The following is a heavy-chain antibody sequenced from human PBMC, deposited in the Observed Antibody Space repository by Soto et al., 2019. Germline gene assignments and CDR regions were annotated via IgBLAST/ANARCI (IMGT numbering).Heavy chain of an antibody. D-gene: IGHD1-1*01. J-gene: IGHJ4*02. Sequence: QLQLQESGPGLVKPSETLSLTCTVSGGSISSSSYYWGWIRQPPGKGLEWIGSIYYSGSTYYNPSLKSRVTISVDTSKNQFSLKLSSVTAADTAVYYCASTIERLAIDYWGQGTLVTVSS. CDR1: GGSISSSSYY. CDR3: ASTIERLAIDY. V-gene: IGHV4-39*01. CDR2: IYYSGST.